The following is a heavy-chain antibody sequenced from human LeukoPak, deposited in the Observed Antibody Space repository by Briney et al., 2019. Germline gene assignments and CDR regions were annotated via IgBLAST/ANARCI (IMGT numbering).Heavy chain of an antibody. CDR1: GFSLSTHGVG. D-gene: IGHD3-9*01. V-gene: IGHV2-5*02. CDR2: IYWDDDK. CDR3: AHRCYDVLTDCYDYFDY. Sequence: SGPTLVKPRQTLTLTCVYSGFSLSTHGVGVGWIRQPPGKALEWLALIYWDDDKRYSPSLERRLTITKDTSKNQVVLTMTNVDPVDTATYYCAHRCYDVLTDCYDYFDYWGQGTLVTVSS. J-gene: IGHJ4*02.